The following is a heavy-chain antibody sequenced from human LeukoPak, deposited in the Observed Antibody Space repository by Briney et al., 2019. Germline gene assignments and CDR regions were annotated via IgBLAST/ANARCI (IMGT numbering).Heavy chain of an antibody. J-gene: IGHJ6*02. V-gene: IGHV3-30-3*01. CDR3: ARDRVQLWNYGMDV. CDR1: GFTFSSYA. Sequence: GRSLRLSCAASGFTFSSYAMHWVRQGPGKGLEWVGTISYHGNNEYYADSVKGRSTFSRDNSKNTLYLQMNSLRTEDTAAYYCARDRVQLWNYGMDVWGQGTTVTVS. D-gene: IGHD1-1*01. CDR2: ISYHGNNE.